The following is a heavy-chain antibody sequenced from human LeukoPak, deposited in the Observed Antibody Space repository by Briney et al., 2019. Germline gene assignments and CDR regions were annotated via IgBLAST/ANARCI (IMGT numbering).Heavy chain of an antibody. D-gene: IGHD4-11*01. V-gene: IGHV3-74*01. CDR2: INSDGSST. J-gene: IGHJ5*02. CDR1: GFTFSSYW. Sequence: GSLRLSCAASGFTFSSYWMHWVRQAPGKGLVWVSRINSDGSSTSYADSVKGRFTISRDNAKNTLYLQMNSLRAEDTAVYYCAREYGYSNYVFVNWFDPWGQGTLVTVSS. CDR3: AREYGYSNYVFVNWFDP.